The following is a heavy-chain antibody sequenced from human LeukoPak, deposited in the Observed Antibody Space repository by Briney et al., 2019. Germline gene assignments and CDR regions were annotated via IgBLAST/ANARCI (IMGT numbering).Heavy chain of an antibody. D-gene: IGHD2-15*01. V-gene: IGHV1-46*01. J-gene: IGHJ6*02. Sequence: ASVKVSCKASGYTFTSYYMHWVRQAPGQGLEWMGIINPSGGSTSYAQKFQGRVTMTRDTSTSTVYMELSSLRSEDTAVCYCAREGVIVVVVAASQRPPAGMDVWGQGTTVTVSS. CDR2: INPSGGST. CDR3: AREGVIVVVVAASQRPPAGMDV. CDR1: GYTFTSYY.